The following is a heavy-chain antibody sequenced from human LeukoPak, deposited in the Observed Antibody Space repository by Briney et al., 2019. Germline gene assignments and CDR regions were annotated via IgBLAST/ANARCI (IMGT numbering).Heavy chain of an antibody. CDR1: GFTFSTNG. V-gene: IGHV3-23*01. D-gene: IGHD1-26*01. CDR2: IDYTGGRA. Sequence: GGSLRLSCAASGFTFSTNGMNWVRQAPGKGLEWVSTIDYTGGRAYYADSVKGRFTISRDTSKNTLYLQMDSLRAEDAALYFCARVSHSGNLDMHFAVWGQGTVVTVSS. J-gene: IGHJ3*01. CDR3: ARVSHSGNLDMHFAV.